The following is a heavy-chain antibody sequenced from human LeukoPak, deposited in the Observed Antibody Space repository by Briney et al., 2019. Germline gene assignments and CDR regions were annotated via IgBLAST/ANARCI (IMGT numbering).Heavy chain of an antibody. J-gene: IGHJ3*02. Sequence: GGSLRLSCAASGFTVSSNYMSWVRQAPGKGLEWVSVIYSGGSTYYADSVKGRFTISRDNSKNTLYLQMNSLRAEDTAVYYCAGDRLLRYFDWPDAFDIWGQGTMVTVSS. V-gene: IGHV3-66*01. D-gene: IGHD3-9*01. CDR3: AGDRLLRYFDWPDAFDI. CDR1: GFTVSSNY. CDR2: IYSGGST.